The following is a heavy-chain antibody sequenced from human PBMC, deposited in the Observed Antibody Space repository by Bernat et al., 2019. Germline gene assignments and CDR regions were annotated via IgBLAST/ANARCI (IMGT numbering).Heavy chain of an antibody. V-gene: IGHV3-30*03. CDR2: ISYDGSNK. J-gene: IGHJ4*02. CDR3: ASSIAVAGTGYFDC. Sequence: QVQLVESGGGVVQPGRSLRLSCAASGFTFSSYGMHWVRQAPGKGLEWVAVISYDGSNKYYADSVKGRFTISRDNSKNTLYLQMNSLRAEDTAVYYCASSIAVAGTGYFDCWGQGTLVTVAS. CDR1: GFTFSSYG. D-gene: IGHD6-19*01.